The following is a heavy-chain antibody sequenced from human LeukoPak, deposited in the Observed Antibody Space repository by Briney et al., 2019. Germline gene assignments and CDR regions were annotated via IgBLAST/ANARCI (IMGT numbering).Heavy chain of an antibody. CDR3: ARVTTVTRSPWSCGPKKIGQEVNWFDP. J-gene: IGHJ5*02. CDR1: GYTFTDYS. D-gene: IGHD4-17*01. V-gene: IGHV1-18*01. Sequence: GASVTVSCKASGYTFTDYSITWVRQAPGQGLEWMGWISPYNANTNYAQNFQGRVTMTTDRSTRTAYMELRNLRSDDTAVYYCARVTTVTRSPWSCGPKKIGQEVNWFDPWGQGTLMTVS. CDR2: ISPYNANT.